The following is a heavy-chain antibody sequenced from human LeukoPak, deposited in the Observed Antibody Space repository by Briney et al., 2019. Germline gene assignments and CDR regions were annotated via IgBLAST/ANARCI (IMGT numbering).Heavy chain of an antibody. V-gene: IGHV3-7*04. CDR3: ARDMIILQS. CDR2: IKQDGSEK. J-gene: IGHJ5*02. CDR1: GLIFSNYW. D-gene: IGHD3-16*01. Sequence: PGGSLTLSCSASGLIFSNYWMTWVRQAPGKGLEWVANIKQDGSEKYYVDSVKGRFTISRDNAKKSLYLQMNSLRAEDTAVYFCARDMIILQSWGQGTLVTVPS.